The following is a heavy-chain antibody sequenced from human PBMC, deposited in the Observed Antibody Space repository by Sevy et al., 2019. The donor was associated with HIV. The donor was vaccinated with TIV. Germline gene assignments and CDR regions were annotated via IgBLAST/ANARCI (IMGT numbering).Heavy chain of an antibody. V-gene: IGHV3-23*01. CDR3: AKRAVPAAVHGPNWFDP. CDR2: ISGSGGST. J-gene: IGHJ5*02. D-gene: IGHD2-2*01. Sequence: GGYLRLSCAASGFTFSSYAMSWVRQAPGKGLEWVSAISGSGGSTYYADSVKGRFTISRDNSKNTLYLQMNSLRAEDTAVYYCAKRAVPAAVHGPNWFDPWGQGTLVTVSS. CDR1: GFTFSSYA.